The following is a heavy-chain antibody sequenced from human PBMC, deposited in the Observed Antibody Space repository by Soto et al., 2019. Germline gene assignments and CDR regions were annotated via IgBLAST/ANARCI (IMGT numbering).Heavy chain of an antibody. CDR3: ARAKTYSPAVDD. J-gene: IGHJ4*02. Sequence: QVKLQESGPALVRPSETLSLTCSVSGASIVSPGSYYNWIRQRPGKGLEWIGYVYYSGNTHFNPSLKSRISMAVDTSKSQFSLTLTSVTGADSAIYFGARAKTYSPAVDDWGRGTLVIVSS. CDR2: VYYSGNT. V-gene: IGHV4-31*03. CDR1: GASIVSPGSY. D-gene: IGHD2-21*01.